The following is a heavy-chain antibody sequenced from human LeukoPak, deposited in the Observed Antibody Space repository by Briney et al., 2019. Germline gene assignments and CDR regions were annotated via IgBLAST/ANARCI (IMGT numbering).Heavy chain of an antibody. CDR2: IIPILGMA. CDR1: GGTFRSYA. D-gene: IGHD5-24*01. V-gene: IGHV1-69*04. CDR3: ASGDGYNLGFDY. Sequence: GSSVKVSCKASGGTFRSYAISWVRHAPGQGREWMGRIIPILGMANYAQKFQGRVTITADKSTSTAYMELSSLRSEDTAVYYCASGDGYNLGFDYWGQGTLVTVSS. J-gene: IGHJ4*02.